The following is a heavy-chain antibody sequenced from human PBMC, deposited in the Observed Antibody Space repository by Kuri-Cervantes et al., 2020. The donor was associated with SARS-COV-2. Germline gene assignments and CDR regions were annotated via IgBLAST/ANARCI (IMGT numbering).Heavy chain of an antibody. J-gene: IGHJ4*02. CDR3: ARTYSGSYYGYPDY. CDR2: INWNGGST. D-gene: IGHD1-26*01. V-gene: IGHV3-20*04. Sequence: GGSLRLSCAASGFTFDDYGMSWVRQAPGKGLEWVSGINWNGGSTGYADSVKGRFTISRDNAKNSLYLQMNSLRAEDTALYYCARTYSGSYYGYPDYWGKGTLVTVSS. CDR1: GFTFDDYG.